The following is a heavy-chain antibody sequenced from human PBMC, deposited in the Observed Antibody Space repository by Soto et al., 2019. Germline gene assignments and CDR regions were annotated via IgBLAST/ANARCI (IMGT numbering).Heavy chain of an antibody. Sequence: GGSLRLSCAASGFTFSSYAMSWVRQAPGKGLEWVSAISGSGGSTYYADSVKGRFTISRDNSKNTLYLLMNSLRAEDTAVYYCAKVRKEPTYYYYGMDVWGQGTTVTVSS. D-gene: IGHD1-1*01. V-gene: IGHV3-23*01. CDR1: GFTFSSYA. CDR2: ISGSGGST. J-gene: IGHJ6*02. CDR3: AKVRKEPTYYYYGMDV.